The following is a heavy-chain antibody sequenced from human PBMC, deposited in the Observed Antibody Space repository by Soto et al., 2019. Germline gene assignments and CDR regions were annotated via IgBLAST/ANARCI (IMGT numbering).Heavy chain of an antibody. J-gene: IGHJ6*02. Sequence: PGGSLRLSCAASGFTFSSYSMNWVRQAPGKGLEWVSSISSSSSYIYYADSVKGRFTISRDNAKNSLYLQMNSLRAEDTAVYYCARDNKGLLLSELLDPFEDYYYYGMDVWGQGTTVTVSS. CDR3: ARDNKGLLLSELLDPFEDYYYYGMDV. D-gene: IGHD3-22*01. CDR2: ISSSSSYI. V-gene: IGHV3-21*01. CDR1: GFTFSSYS.